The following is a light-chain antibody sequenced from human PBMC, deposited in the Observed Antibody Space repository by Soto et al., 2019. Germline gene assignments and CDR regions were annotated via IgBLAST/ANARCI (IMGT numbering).Light chain of an antibody. CDR2: DVS. J-gene: IGLJ2*01. Sequence: QSALTQPASVSVSPGQSITISCTGTSSDVGGYNYVSWYQHHPGKAPKLMIFDVSNRPSGVSNRFSGSKSGNTASLTISGLQAEDEADYYCSSYTSSSTLVFGGGTKLTVL. CDR3: SSYTSSSTLV. V-gene: IGLV2-14*03. CDR1: SSDVGGYNY.